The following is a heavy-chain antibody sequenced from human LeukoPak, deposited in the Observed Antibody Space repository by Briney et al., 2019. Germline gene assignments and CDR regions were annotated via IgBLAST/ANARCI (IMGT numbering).Heavy chain of an antibody. CDR2: IIPIFGTA. Sequence: ASVKVSCKASGGTFISYAISWVRQAPGQGLEWMGGIIPIFGTANYAQKFQGRVTITADESTSTANMELSSLRSEDTAVYYCARDGLKYNWFDPWGQGTLVTVSS. J-gene: IGHJ5*02. CDR1: GGTFISYA. D-gene: IGHD5-12*01. V-gene: IGHV1-69*01. CDR3: ARDGLKYNWFDP.